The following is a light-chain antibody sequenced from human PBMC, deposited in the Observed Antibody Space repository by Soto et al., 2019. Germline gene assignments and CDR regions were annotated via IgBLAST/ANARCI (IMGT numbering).Light chain of an antibody. J-gene: IGLJ1*01. CDR2: GNS. CDR3: QSYDSSLSAYV. Sequence: QSPLTPPPSVSGAPGPRVTISCTGSSSNIGAGYDVHWYQQLPGTAPKLLIYGNSNRPSGVLDRFSGSKSGTSASLAITGLQAEAEADYYCQSYDSSLSAYVFGTGNKVTVL. CDR1: SSNIGAGYD. V-gene: IGLV1-40*01.